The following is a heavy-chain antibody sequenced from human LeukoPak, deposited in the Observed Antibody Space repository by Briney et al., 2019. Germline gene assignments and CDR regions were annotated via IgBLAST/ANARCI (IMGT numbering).Heavy chain of an antibody. CDR3: ARDKSYYYDSSGYYDY. V-gene: IGHV3-30*04. D-gene: IGHD3-22*01. CDR2: ISYDGSNK. Sequence: PGGSLRLSCSASGFTFSSFAMNWVRQAPGKGLEWVAVISYDGSNKYYADSVKGRFTISRDNSKNTLYLQMNSLRAEDTAVYYCARDKSYYYDSSGYYDYWGQGTLVTVSS. CDR1: GFTFSSFA. J-gene: IGHJ4*02.